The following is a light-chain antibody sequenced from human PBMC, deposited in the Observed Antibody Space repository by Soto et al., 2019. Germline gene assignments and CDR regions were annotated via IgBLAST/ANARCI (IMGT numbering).Light chain of an antibody. CDR1: RSFASSY. CDR2: AAS. V-gene: IGKV3-20*01. Sequence: EIVLTQSPVTLSLSPGERATLSCRASRSFASSYLGWYQQKPGQAPRLLIYAASTRATGIPDRFSGSGSATDFTLTISRLEPEDFAVYYCQQYGGSPPGTFGQGTKLEI. J-gene: IGKJ2*01. CDR3: QQYGGSPPGT.